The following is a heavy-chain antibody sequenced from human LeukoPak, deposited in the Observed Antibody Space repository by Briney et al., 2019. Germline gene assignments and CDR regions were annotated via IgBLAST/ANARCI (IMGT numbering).Heavy chain of an antibody. CDR3: AKDYRGAETMFDY. J-gene: IGHJ4*02. CDR1: GFTFSDYG. D-gene: IGHD1-1*01. Sequence: PGGSLRLTCAASGFTFSDYGRSWVRQAPGKGLEWVSGINGRGSDTYYADSVKGRFTISRDNSKNTQSLQMNSLTAEGTALYYCAKDYRGAETMFDYWGQGTLVSVSS. CDR2: INGRGSDT. V-gene: IGHV3-23*01.